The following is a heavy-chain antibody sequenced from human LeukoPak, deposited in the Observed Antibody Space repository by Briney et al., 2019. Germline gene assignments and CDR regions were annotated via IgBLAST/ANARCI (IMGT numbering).Heavy chain of an antibody. CDR1: GGSISSGAY. V-gene: IGHV4-61*08. CDR3: ARAVYCGGDCYSGAFDI. Sequence: SETLSLTCAVSGGSISSGAYWSWIRQPPGKGLEWIGYIYYSGSTNYNPSLKSRVTISVDTSKNQFSLKLSSVTAADTAVYYCARAVYCGGDCYSGAFDIWGQGTMVTVSS. J-gene: IGHJ3*02. CDR2: IYYSGST. D-gene: IGHD2-21*02.